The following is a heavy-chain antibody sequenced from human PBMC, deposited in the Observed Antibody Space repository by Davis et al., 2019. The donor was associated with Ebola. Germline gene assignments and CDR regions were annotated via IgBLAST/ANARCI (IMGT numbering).Heavy chain of an antibody. V-gene: IGHV4-38-2*02. CDR3: ARETEYSGYGES. J-gene: IGHJ4*02. D-gene: IGHD5-12*01. CDR1: GYSISSGYY. CDR2: IYHSGST. Sequence: PSETLSLTCAVSGYSISSGYYWGWIRQPPGKGLEWIGSIYHSGSTKYNPSLKSRVTISLDTSKNQFSLTLSSVTAADTAVYYCARETEYSGYGESWGQGTLVTVSS.